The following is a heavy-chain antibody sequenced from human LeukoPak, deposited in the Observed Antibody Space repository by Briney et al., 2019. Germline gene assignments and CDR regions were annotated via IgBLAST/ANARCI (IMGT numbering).Heavy chain of an antibody. V-gene: IGHV1-46*01. CDR3: ASRYDFWSGYGQPPPFDY. D-gene: IGHD3-3*01. CDR2: INPSGGST. CDR1: GYTFTSYY. Sequence: EASVKVSCKASGYTFTSYYMHWVRQAPGQGLEWMGIINPSGGSTNYAQKFQGRVTITADKSTSTAYMELSSLRSEDTAVYYCASRYDFWSGYGQPPPFDYWGQGTLVTVSS. J-gene: IGHJ4*02.